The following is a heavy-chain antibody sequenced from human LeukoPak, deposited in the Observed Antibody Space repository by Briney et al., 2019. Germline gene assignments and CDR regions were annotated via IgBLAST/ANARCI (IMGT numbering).Heavy chain of an antibody. CDR3: ARGLGLLPI. CDR1: GGSLSGYY. J-gene: IGHJ4*02. CDR2: INHSGST. Sequence: SETLSLTCAVYGGSLSGYYWSWIRQPPGKGLEWIGEINHSGSTNYNPSLKSRVTISVDTSKNQFSLKLSSVTAADTAVYYCARGLGLLPIWGQGTLVTVSS. V-gene: IGHV4-34*01. D-gene: IGHD3-22*01.